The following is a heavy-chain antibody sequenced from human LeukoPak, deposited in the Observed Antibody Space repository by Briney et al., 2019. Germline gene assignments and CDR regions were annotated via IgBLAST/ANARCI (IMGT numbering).Heavy chain of an antibody. Sequence: ASVKVSCKSSGSTFTSYGISWVRQAPGQRLEWVVWISAYNGNTNCAQKLQGRVTMTTDTSTSTAYMELRSLRSDDTAVYYCARYSSSPSGYYFDYWGQGTLVTVSS. CDR2: ISAYNGNT. CDR3: ARYSSSPSGYYFDY. V-gene: IGHV1-18*01. J-gene: IGHJ4*02. D-gene: IGHD6-6*01. CDR1: GSTFTSYG.